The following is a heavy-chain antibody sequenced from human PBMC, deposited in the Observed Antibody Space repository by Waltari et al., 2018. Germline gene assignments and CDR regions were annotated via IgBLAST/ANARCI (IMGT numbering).Heavy chain of an antibody. D-gene: IGHD6-25*01. V-gene: IGHV4-38-2*02. CDR1: GYSVNNDFY. CDR3: AEEGNTTAGLFDS. J-gene: IGHJ4*02. Sequence: QVQLRESGPGLVRSSETLSLTCTVSGYSVNNDFYWAWIRQSPGGGLEWIASIYHTGSSHYNSSLKSRVSISTDMSTKQFFLTLTHLTAADTAVYYCAEEGNTTAGLFDSWGQGTLVTVSS. CDR2: IYHTGSS.